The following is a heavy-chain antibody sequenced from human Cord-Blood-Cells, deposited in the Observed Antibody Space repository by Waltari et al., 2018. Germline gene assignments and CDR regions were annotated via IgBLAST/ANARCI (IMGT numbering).Heavy chain of an antibody. CDR1: GYTFTSYD. Sequence: QVQLVQSGAEVKKPGASVKVSCKASGYTFTSYDINWLRQATGQGLEWMGWMNPNSGNTGYAQKFQGRVTMTRNTSISTAYMELSSLRSEDTAVYYCARADYYGSGSYYAFDIWGQGTMVTVSS. J-gene: IGHJ3*02. D-gene: IGHD3-10*01. V-gene: IGHV1-8*01. CDR2: MNPNSGNT. CDR3: ARADYYGSGSYYAFDI.